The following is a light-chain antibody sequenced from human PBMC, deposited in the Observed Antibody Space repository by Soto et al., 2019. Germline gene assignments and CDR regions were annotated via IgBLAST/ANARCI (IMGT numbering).Light chain of an antibody. Sequence: QSVLTQPPSTSRTPGQRVTISCSGSSSDIGSNAVYWYQQLPGTAPKLLIYRNNQRPSGVPDRFSGTKSGTSASLAISGLRSEDEADYYCAAWNDGLSGFVFGTGTKVTDL. J-gene: IGLJ1*01. CDR1: SSDIGSNA. V-gene: IGLV1-47*01. CDR3: AAWNDGLSGFV. CDR2: RNN.